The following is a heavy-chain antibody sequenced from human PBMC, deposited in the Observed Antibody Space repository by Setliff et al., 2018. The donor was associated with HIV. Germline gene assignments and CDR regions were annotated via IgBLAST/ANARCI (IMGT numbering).Heavy chain of an antibody. J-gene: IGHJ4*02. CDR1: GFRFSDHY. D-gene: IGHD1-26*01. CDR3: AGEVGASRLVS. V-gene: IGHV3-11*06. Sequence: PGGSLRLSCSASGFRFSDHYMSWVRQAPGKGLEWLAYIRSSGSYTNYAHSVKGRFTISRDNSKNTLYLQMNSLRADDTAVYYCAGEVGASRLVSWGQGTLVTVSS. CDR2: IRSSGSYT.